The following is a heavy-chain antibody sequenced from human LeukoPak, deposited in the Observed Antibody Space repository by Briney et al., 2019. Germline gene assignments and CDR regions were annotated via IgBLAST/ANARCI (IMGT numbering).Heavy chain of an antibody. Sequence: ASVKVSCKASGYTFTGYYMHWVRQAPGQGLEWMGRINPNTGGTNYVQNFQGRVSMTRDTSISTAYMELSSLRSDDTAQYYCATNIQENAFDIWGQGTMVTVSS. J-gene: IGHJ3*02. CDR2: INPNTGGT. V-gene: IGHV1-2*06. D-gene: IGHD2-8*01. CDR1: GYTFTGYY. CDR3: ATNIQENAFDI.